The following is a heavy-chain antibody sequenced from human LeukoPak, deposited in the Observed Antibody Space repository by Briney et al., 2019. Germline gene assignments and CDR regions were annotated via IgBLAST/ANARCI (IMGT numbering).Heavy chain of an antibody. CDR1: GFTLGDYA. CDR3: TTYYDVLTGYHDD. J-gene: IGHJ4*02. V-gene: IGHV3-49*04. D-gene: IGHD3-9*01. Sequence: PGGSLRLSCTAPGFTLGDYAMSWVRQAPGKGLEWVGFIRSKAYGRTTEYAASVKGRFTISRDDSKSIAYLEMDSLKTEDTAVYYCTTYYDVLTGYHDDWGQGTLVTVSS. CDR2: IRSKAYGRTT.